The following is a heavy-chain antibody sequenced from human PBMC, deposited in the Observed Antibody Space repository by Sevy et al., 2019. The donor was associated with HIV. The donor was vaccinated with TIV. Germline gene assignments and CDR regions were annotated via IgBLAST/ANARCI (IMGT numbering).Heavy chain of an antibody. CDR2: ISSSSSYI. CDR3: ARDRGTVTLMDY. D-gene: IGHD4-4*01. CDR1: GFTFSSYS. V-gene: IGHV3-21*01. Sequence: GGSLRLSCAASGFTFSSYSMNWVRHAPGKGLEWVSSISSSSSYIYYADSVKGRFTISRDNAKNSLYLQMNSLRAEDTAVYYCARDRGTVTLMDYWGQGTLVTVSS. J-gene: IGHJ4*02.